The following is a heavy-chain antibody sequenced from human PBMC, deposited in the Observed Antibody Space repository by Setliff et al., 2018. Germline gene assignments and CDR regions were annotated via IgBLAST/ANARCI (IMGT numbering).Heavy chain of an antibody. CDR2: IYTDGST. CDR3: ARVTGFSYMDV. J-gene: IGHJ6*03. CDR1: GDSISRAKYY. Sequence: SETLSLTCTVSGDSISRAKYYWSWIRHSAGKGLECLGRIYTDGSTKYNPSLNSRVTLLIDTAKNQISLRLSSVTAADTAVYFCARVTGFSYMDVWGKGTTVTVSS. D-gene: IGHD3-3*01. V-gene: IGHV4-61*02.